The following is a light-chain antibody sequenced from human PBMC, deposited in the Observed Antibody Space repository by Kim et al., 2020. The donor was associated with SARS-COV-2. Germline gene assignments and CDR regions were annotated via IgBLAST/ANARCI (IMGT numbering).Light chain of an antibody. CDR3: QTWGAGIRGV. CDR2: VNSDGSH. V-gene: IGLV4-69*01. CDR1: SGHSSYA. J-gene: IGLJ3*02. Sequence: LTQSPSASASLGDSVKLTCTLTSGHSSYAIAWHQMRPGKGPRSLMRVNSDGSHIQGDGVSDRFSGSSSGAERYLTISSLQSEDEADYYCQTWGAGIRGVFGGGTQLTVL.